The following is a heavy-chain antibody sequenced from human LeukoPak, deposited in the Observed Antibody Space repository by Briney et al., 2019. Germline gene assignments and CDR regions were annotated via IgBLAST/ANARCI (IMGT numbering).Heavy chain of an antibody. CDR3: ARDAGPHYDSSAYGMDV. J-gene: IGHJ6*02. V-gene: IGHV3-33*01. D-gene: IGHD3-22*01. CDR2: IWYDGSNK. CDR1: GFTFSSYG. Sequence: GRSLRLSCAASGFTFSSYGMHWVRQAPGKGLEWVAVIWYDGSNKYYADSVKGRFTISRDNSKNTLYLQMNSLRAEDTAVYYCARDAGPHYDSSAYGMDVWGQGTTVTVSS.